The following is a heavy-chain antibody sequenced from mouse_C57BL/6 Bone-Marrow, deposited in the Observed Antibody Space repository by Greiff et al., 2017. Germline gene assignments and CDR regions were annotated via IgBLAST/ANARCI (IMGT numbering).Heavy chain of an antibody. CDR3: ARSRSRWLLRRWYFDV. J-gene: IGHJ1*03. V-gene: IGHV1-69*01. Sequence: QVQLQQPGAELVMPGASVKLSCKASGYTFTSYWMHWVKQRPGQGLEWIGEIDPSDSYTNYNQKFKGKSTLTVDKSSSTAYMQLSRLTSEDSAVYYGARSRSRWLLRRWYFDVWGTGTTVTVSS. D-gene: IGHD2-3*01. CDR2: IDPSDSYT. CDR1: GYTFTSYW.